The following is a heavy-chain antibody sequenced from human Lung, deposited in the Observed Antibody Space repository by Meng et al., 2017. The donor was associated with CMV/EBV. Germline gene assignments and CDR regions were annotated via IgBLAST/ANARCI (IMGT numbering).Heavy chain of an antibody. CDR2: ISSSSSYI. CDR3: AREGGRAGTPGSYYYGMDV. D-gene: IGHD1-1*01. J-gene: IGHJ6*02. V-gene: IGHV3-21*01. CDR1: GFTFSSYS. Sequence: GGSLRLSCAVSGFTFSSYSMNWVRQAPGKGLEWVSSISSSSSYIYYADSVKGRFTISRDNAKNSLYLQMNSLRAEDTAVYYCAREGGRAGTPGSYYYGMDVWGQGTXVTVSS.